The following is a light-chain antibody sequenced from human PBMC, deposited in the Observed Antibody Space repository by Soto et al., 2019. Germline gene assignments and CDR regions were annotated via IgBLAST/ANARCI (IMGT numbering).Light chain of an antibody. CDR1: QSVTYNY. Sequence: EIVLTQSPGTLSLSPGERATLSCRASQSVTYNYLAWFQQKPGQAPRLFIYAASYRATGIPDRFSGSGSGTDFTLTISRLEPEDCAVYYCQQYGSSPQTFGQGTKVEIK. CDR3: QQYGSSPQT. CDR2: AAS. V-gene: IGKV3-20*01. J-gene: IGKJ1*01.